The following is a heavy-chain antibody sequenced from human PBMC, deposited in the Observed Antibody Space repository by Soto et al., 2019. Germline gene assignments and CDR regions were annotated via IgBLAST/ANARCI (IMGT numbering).Heavy chain of an antibody. Sequence: PSQTLSLTCAVSGDSVSTNSAAWSWIRQSPSRGLEWLGRTYYRSKRYNDYAVSVKSRININADTSKNQISLQLNSVTPEDTAVYYCARAGPDYYYYGLDVWGQGTTVTVSS. CDR3: ARAGPDYYYYGLDV. CDR2: TYYRSKRYN. J-gene: IGHJ6*02. D-gene: IGHD3-10*01. V-gene: IGHV6-1*01. CDR1: GDSVSTNSAA.